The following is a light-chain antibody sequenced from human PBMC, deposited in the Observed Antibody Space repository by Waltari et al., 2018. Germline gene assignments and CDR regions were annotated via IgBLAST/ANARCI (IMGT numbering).Light chain of an antibody. Sequence: DIQMTQSPSSVPASVGDRVTITCRASQSISTYLHWYQQKPGNPPKLLIHSASTLQSGVPLRFSGTGSGTDFTLTISSLQPVDFASYYCQQSYRSPQTFGGGTKVEIK. J-gene: IGKJ4*01. V-gene: IGKV1-39*01. CDR1: QSISTY. CDR3: QQSYRSPQT. CDR2: SAS.